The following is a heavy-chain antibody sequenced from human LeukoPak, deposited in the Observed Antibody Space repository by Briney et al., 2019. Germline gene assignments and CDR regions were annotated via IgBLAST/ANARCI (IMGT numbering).Heavy chain of an antibody. CDR3: ARAIRYSSGPGLAFDI. Sequence: GGSLRLSCAASGFTFSNYWMTWVRQAPGKGLEWVANINQDGSEKYYVDSVKGRFTISRDNAKNSLYLQMNSLRAEDTAVYYCARAIRYSSGPGLAFDIWGQGTMVTVSS. V-gene: IGHV3-7*03. CDR1: GFTFSNYW. J-gene: IGHJ3*02. D-gene: IGHD6-19*01. CDR2: INQDGSEK.